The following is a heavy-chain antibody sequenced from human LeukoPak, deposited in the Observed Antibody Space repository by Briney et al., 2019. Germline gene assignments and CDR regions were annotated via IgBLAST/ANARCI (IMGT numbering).Heavy chain of an antibody. J-gene: IGHJ3*02. D-gene: IGHD6-13*01. V-gene: IGHV1-18*01. CDR2: ISAYNGNT. CDR3: ARGRAAAGPHDAFDI. Sequence: ASVKVSCKASGYTFTSYGISWVRQAPGQGLEWMGWISAYNGNTNYAQKLQGRVTVTTDTSTSTAYMELRSLRSDDTAVYYCARGRAAAGPHDAFDIWGQGTMVTVSS. CDR1: GYTFTSYG.